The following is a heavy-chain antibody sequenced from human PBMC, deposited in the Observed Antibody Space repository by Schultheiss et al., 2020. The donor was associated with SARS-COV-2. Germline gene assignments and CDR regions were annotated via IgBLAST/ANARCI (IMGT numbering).Heavy chain of an antibody. D-gene: IGHD6-13*01. CDR3: ASTYSSSWYSSWFDYYGMDV. V-gene: IGHV4-31*03. CDR1: GGSISSGGYY. Sequence: SETLSLTCTVSGGSISSGGYYWSWIRQHPGKGLEWIGYIYYSGSTYYNPSLKSRVTISVDTSKNQFSLKLSSVTAADTAVYYCASTYSSSWYSSWFDYYGMDVWGQGTTVTVSS. J-gene: IGHJ6*02. CDR2: IYYSGST.